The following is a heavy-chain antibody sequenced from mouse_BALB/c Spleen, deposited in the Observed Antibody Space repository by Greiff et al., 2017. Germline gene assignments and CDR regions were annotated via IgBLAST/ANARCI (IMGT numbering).Heavy chain of an antibody. D-gene: IGHD2-4*01. CDR1: GFTFSDYY. CDR2: ISDGGSYT. CDR3: AREDYDYDVDYAMDY. Sequence: DVQLVESGGGLVKPGGSLKLSCAASGFTFSDYYMYWVRQTPEKRLEWVATISDGGSYTYYPDSVKGRFTISRDNAKNNLYLQMSSLKSEDTAMYYCAREDYDYDVDYAMDYWGQGTSVTVSS. J-gene: IGHJ4*01. V-gene: IGHV5-4*02.